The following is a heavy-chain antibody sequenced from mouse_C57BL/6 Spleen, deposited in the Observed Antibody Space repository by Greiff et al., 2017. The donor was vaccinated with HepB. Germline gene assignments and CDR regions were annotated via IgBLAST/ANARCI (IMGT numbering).Heavy chain of an antibody. J-gene: IGHJ2*01. CDR1: GYTFTDYE. D-gene: IGHD4-1*01. CDR3: TRYWGDFDY. V-gene: IGHV1-15*01. Sequence: QVQLKQSGAELVRPGASVTLSCKASGYTFTDYEMHWVKQTPVHGLEWIGAIDPETGGTAYNQKFKGKAILTADKSSSTAYMELRSLTSEDSAVYYCTRYWGDFDYWGQGTTLTVSS. CDR2: IDPETGGT.